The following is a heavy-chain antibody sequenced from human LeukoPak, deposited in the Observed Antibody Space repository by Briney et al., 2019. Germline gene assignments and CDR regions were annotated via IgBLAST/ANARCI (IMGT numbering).Heavy chain of an antibody. J-gene: IGHJ4*02. V-gene: IGHV1-69*13. D-gene: IGHD2-8*01. CDR2: IIPLVNTA. CDR3: ARNLYCTDSGCYP. Sequence: ASVKVSCXASGDTFSTYAITWVRQAHGQRLDWMAEIIPLVNTASYAQKFQGRVTITADESTRTVYMELTRLTSEDTAVYYCARNLYCTDSGCYPWGQGTLVTVSS. CDR1: GDTFSTYA.